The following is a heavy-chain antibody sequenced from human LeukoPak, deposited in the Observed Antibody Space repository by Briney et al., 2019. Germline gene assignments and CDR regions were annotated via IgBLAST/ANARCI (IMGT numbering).Heavy chain of an antibody. CDR1: CYSISNGYY. J-gene: IGHJ4*02. V-gene: IGHV4-38-2*02. Sequence: PSETLSHTRAVSCYSISNGYYWGWIRQPPGKGLEGIGTIYYSGDTYYNPSLKSRLTISVDPSKNQFSLRLTSVAAADTAVYYFARDRGRATYSSSSDYWGQGTLVTVSS. D-gene: IGHD6-6*01. CDR2: IYYSGDT. CDR3: ARDRGRATYSSSSDY.